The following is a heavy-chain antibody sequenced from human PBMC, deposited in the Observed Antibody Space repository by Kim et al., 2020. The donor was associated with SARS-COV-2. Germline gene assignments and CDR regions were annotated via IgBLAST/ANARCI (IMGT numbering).Heavy chain of an antibody. J-gene: IGHJ3*02. CDR3: ARMGTVANGAFDM. CDR2: IYPGGSDP. D-gene: IGHD2-8*01. V-gene: IGHV5-51*01. Sequence: GESLKISCKASGYTFTSYWIGWVRQMPGKGLEWMGIIYPGGSDPRYSPTIQGQVTISADRSSSTAYLQWSSLKASDTAMYYCARMGTVANGAFDMWGQGT. CDR1: GYTFTSYW.